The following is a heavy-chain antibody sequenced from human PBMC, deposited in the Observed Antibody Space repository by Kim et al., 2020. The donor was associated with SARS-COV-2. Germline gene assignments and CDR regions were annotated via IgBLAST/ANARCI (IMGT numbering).Heavy chain of an antibody. CDR3: AKRGTTMVNEGFDY. J-gene: IGHJ4*02. CDR2: IRGGGAGT. V-gene: IGHV3-23*01. Sequence: GGSLRLSCAASGFTFSTYAMSWVRQAPGKGLEWVSGIRGGGAGTYYADSVKGRFTISRDNSKNTLFLQMNSLRAEDTAVYYCAKRGTTMVNEGFDYWGQG. D-gene: IGHD5-18*01. CDR1: GFTFSTYA.